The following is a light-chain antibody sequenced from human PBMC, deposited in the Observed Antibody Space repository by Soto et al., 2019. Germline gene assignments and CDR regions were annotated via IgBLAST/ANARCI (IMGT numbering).Light chain of an antibody. Sequence: EMVVTQSPATLSVSPGERVALSCRASQSISRNLAWYQQKPGQAPRLLIYGASTRATGIPARFSGSGSGTDFNLTISSLQSEDFAVYYCQQYYHWPRTFGQGTKVDNK. CDR3: QQYYHWPRT. J-gene: IGKJ1*01. CDR2: GAS. CDR1: QSISRN. V-gene: IGKV3D-15*01.